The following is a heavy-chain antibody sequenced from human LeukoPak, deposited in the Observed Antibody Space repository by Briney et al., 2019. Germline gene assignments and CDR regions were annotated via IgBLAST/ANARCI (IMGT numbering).Heavy chain of an antibody. V-gene: IGHV3-33*01. Sequence: GRSLRLSCAASGFTFSSYGMHWVRQAPGKGLEWVAVIWYDGSNKYYADSVKGRFTISRDNSKNTPYLQMNSLRAEDTAVYYCARDGGDIVVVVADGGYFDYWGQGTLVTVSS. CDR2: IWYDGSNK. CDR1: GFTFSSYG. D-gene: IGHD2-15*01. J-gene: IGHJ4*02. CDR3: ARDGGDIVVVVADGGYFDY.